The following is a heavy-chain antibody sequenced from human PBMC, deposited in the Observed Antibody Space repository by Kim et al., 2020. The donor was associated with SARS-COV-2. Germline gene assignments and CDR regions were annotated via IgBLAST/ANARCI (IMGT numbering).Heavy chain of an antibody. D-gene: IGHD2-21*02. CDR3: ARDFTYCGGDCIVDPRNAFDI. CDR2: TNAGNGNT. J-gene: IGHJ3*02. CDR1: GYTFTTYA. V-gene: IGHV1-3*01. Sequence: ASVKVSCKASGYTFTTYAMHWVRQAPGQRLEWMGWTNAGNGNTKYSQKFQGRVTITRDTSASTAYMELSSLRSEDTAVYYCARDFTYCGGDCIVDPRNAFDIWGQGTMVTVSS.